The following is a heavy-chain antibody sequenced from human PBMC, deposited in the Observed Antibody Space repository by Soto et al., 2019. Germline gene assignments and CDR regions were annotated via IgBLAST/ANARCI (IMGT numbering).Heavy chain of an antibody. CDR3: ASGPTTCGVVFEY. J-gene: IGHJ4*02. D-gene: IGHD3-3*01. CDR2: IDTVDSKT. V-gene: IGHV5-10-1*01. Sequence: GGSLKISCKGSGYNFNDYWITWVRQMPGKGLEWMGRIDTVDSKTNYSPSFQGHVTISVDRSINTAYLQWSSLKASDSAMYYCASGPTTCGVVFEYWGKGTRFTVSS. CDR1: GYNFNDYW.